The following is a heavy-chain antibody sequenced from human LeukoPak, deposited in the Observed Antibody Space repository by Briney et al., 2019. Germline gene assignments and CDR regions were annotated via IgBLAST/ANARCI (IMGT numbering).Heavy chain of an antibody. Sequence: ASVKVSCKASGYTFTSYAMNWVRQAPGQGLEWMGWINTNTGNPTYAQGFTGRFVFSLDTSVSTAYLQISSLKAEDTAVYYCARGMVGRYFDWSVYRDAFDIWGQGTMVTVSS. CDR3: ARGMVGRYFDWSVYRDAFDI. J-gene: IGHJ3*02. CDR1: GYTFTSYA. V-gene: IGHV7-4-1*02. D-gene: IGHD3-9*01. CDR2: INTNTGNP.